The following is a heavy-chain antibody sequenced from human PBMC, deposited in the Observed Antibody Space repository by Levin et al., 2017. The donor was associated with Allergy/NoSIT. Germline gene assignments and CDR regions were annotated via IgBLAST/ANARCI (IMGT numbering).Heavy chain of an antibody. CDR3: ARAGHITYYYYMDV. D-gene: IGHD1-14*01. J-gene: IGHJ6*03. V-gene: IGHV3-30-3*01. Sequence: GGSLRLSCAASGFTFSSYAMHWVRQAPGKGLEWVAVISYDGSNKYYADSVKGRFTISRDNSKNTLYLQMNSLRAEDTAVYYCARAGHITYYYYMDVWGKGTTVTVSS. CDR1: GFTFSSYA. CDR2: ISYDGSNK.